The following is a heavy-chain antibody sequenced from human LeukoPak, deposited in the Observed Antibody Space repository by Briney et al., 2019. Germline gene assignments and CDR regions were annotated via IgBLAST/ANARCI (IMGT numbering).Heavy chain of an antibody. V-gene: IGHV4-34*01. CDR2: INHSGST. CDR3: ARRTRITIFGVVNHTPPTFDY. D-gene: IGHD3-3*01. J-gene: IGHJ4*02. CDR1: GGSFSGYY. Sequence: SETLSLTCAVYGGSFSGYYWSWIRQPPGKGLEWIGGINHSGSTNYNPSLKSRVTISVDTSKNQFSLKLSSVTAADTAVYYCARRTRITIFGVVNHTPPTFDYWGQGTLVTVSS.